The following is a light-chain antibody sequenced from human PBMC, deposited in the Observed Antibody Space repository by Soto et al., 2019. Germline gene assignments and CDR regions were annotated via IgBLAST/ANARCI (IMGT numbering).Light chain of an antibody. CDR2: YDS. CDR1: NIGSKR. Sequence: SYELTQPPSVSVAPGKTARITCGGKNIGSKRVHGYQQKPGQAPVLVIYYDSDPPSGNPERCSGSNSGNTATLTISRVEAGDEAGYYCQVWDSSSDDQGYVFGTGTKLTVL. V-gene: IGLV3-21*04. J-gene: IGLJ1*01. CDR3: QVWDSSSDDQGYV.